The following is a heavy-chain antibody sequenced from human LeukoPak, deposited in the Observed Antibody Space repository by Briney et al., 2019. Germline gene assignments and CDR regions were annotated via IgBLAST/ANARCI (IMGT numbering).Heavy chain of an antibody. CDR3: ARVKTGNLDY. D-gene: IGHD1-1*01. Sequence: GGSLRLSCAASGFTFSSYSMNWVRQAPGKGLEWASSISSSSSYIYYADSVKGRFTISRDNAKNSLYLQMNSLRAEDTAVYYCARVKTGNLDYWGQGTLVTVSS. V-gene: IGHV3-21*01. CDR1: GFTFSSYS. CDR2: ISSSSSYI. J-gene: IGHJ4*02.